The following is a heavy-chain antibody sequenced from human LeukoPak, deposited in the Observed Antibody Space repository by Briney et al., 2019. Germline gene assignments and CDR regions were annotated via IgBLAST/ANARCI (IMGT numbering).Heavy chain of an antibody. D-gene: IGHD6-13*01. CDR1: GGTFSGYA. Sequence: SVKVSCKASGGTFSGYAISWVRQAPGQGLEWMGRIIPIFGTANYAQKFQGRVTITTDESTSTAYMELSSLRSEDTAVYYCARVVTDSSSWSSPVPAEYFQHWGQGTLVTVSS. V-gene: IGHV1-69*05. CDR3: ARVVTDSSSWSSPVPAEYFQH. J-gene: IGHJ1*01. CDR2: IIPIFGTA.